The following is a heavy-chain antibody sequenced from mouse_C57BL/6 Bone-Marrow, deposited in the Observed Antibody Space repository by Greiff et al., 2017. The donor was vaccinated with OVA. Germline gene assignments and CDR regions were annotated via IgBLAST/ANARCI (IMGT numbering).Heavy chain of an antibody. V-gene: IGHV1-74*01. J-gene: IGHJ2*01. D-gene: IGHD3-2*02. CDR2: INSSDSDT. Sequence: HVQLQQPGAELVKPGASVKVSCQASGYTFTSYWMHWVKQRPGQGLEWIGRINSSDSDTNYNHKFKGKATLTVGKSSSTAYMQLSSLTSEDSAVYYCARQLRPHFDYWGQGTTLTVSS. CDR1: GYTFTSYW. CDR3: ARQLRPHFDY.